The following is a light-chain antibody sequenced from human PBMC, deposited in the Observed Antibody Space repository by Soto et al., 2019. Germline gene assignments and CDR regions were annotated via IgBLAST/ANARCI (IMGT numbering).Light chain of an antibody. CDR1: QTVTSY. J-gene: IGKJ5*01. CDR2: LAS. Sequence: DIQMTQSPSSLSASVGDRVTITCRAAQTVTSYLSWYQQKPGKAPKLLIYLASTLQSGVSSRFIGSGSGTHFTLTISSLQPEDFATYYCQQSYSTPITFGQGTRLEI. CDR3: QQSYSTPIT. V-gene: IGKV1-39*01.